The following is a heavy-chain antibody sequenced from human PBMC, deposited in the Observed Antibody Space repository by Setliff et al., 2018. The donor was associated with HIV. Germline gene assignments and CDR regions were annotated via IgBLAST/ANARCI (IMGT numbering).Heavy chain of an antibody. CDR1: GDSISTDY. Sequence: SETLSLTCTVSGDSISTDYWTWIRQPPGKGLEWIGYIYNSASTSYNPSLKTRVTISVDTSKNQFSLKFSSVTAADTAVYYCARHSPSDYLGQGTLVTVSS. V-gene: IGHV4-59*08. J-gene: IGHJ4*02. CDR2: IYNSAST. CDR3: ARHSPSDY.